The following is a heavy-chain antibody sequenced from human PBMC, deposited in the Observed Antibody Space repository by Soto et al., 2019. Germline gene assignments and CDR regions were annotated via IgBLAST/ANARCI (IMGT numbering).Heavy chain of an antibody. CDR1: GFTFSSYG. CDR3: ARDGTYCNYAVDY. J-gene: IGHJ4*02. V-gene: IGHV3-33*01. D-gene: IGHD4-4*01. CDR2: IWYDGSNK. Sequence: QVQLVESGGGVVQPGRSLRLSCAASGFTFSSYGMHWVRQAPGKGLEGVAVIWYDGSNKYYADSVKGRFTISRDNSKNTLYLQMNSLRAEDTAVYYCARDGTYCNYAVDYWGQGTLVTVSS.